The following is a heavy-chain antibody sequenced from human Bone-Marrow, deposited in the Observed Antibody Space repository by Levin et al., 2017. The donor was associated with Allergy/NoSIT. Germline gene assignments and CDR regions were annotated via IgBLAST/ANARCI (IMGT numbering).Heavy chain of an antibody. CDR2: ISWNSGSI. V-gene: IGHV3-9*01. CDR3: AKDMATAMVSTTFDY. Sequence: GGSLRLSCAASGFTFDDYAMHWVRQAPGKGLEWVSGISWNSGSIGYADSVKGRFTISRDNAKNSLYLQMNSLRAEDTALYYCAKDMATAMVSTTFDYWGQGTLVTVSS. D-gene: IGHD5-18*01. CDR1: GFTFDDYA. J-gene: IGHJ4*02.